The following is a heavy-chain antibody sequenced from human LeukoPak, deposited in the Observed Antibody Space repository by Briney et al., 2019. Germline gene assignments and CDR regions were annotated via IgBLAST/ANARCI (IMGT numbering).Heavy chain of an antibody. CDR3: VISGAFDY. CDR1: GGSISRSSYY. V-gene: IGHV4-39*01. CDR2: IYYSGST. D-gene: IGHD3-10*01. J-gene: IGHJ4*02. Sequence: PSETLSLTCSVSGGSISRSSYYWGWSRQPPGKGLEWIGIIYYSGSTYYNPSLKSRVTISVDTSKNQFSLKLSSVTAADTAVYYCVISGAFDYWGQGTLVTVSS.